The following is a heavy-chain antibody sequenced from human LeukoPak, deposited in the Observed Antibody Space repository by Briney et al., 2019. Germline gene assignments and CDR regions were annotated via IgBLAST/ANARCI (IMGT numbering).Heavy chain of an antibody. CDR2: TYYRSKWYN. Sequence: SQTLSLTCALSGDSVSSNSAAWNWIRQSPSRGLEWLRRTYYRSKWYNDYAISVKSRIITNPDTSKNQFSLQLNSVTPEDTAVYYCARETVAAGAHNWFDPWGQGILVTVSS. D-gene: IGHD6-13*01. V-gene: IGHV6-1*01. J-gene: IGHJ5*02. CDR3: ARETVAAGAHNWFDP. CDR1: GDSVSSNSAA.